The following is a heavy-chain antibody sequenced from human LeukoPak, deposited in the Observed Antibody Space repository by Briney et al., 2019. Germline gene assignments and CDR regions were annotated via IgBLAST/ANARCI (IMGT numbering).Heavy chain of an antibody. Sequence: ASVTVSFKASGYTFTSYDINWVRQATGQGLEWMGWMNPNSGNTGYAQKFQGRVTITRNTSISTVYMELSSLRSEDTAVYFCARGLLSSSWSDAFDIWGQGTLVTVSS. CDR1: GYTFTSYD. D-gene: IGHD6-13*01. CDR2: MNPNSGNT. J-gene: IGHJ3*02. CDR3: ARGLLSSSWSDAFDI. V-gene: IGHV1-8*03.